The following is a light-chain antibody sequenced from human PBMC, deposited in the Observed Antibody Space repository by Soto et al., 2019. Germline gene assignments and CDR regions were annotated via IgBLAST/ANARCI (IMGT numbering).Light chain of an antibody. J-gene: IGKJ1*01. V-gene: IGKV3-20*01. CDR2: GAS. Sequence: EIVLTQSPDTLSLSPGESATLSCRASQSVSSSYLAWYQQKPGQAPRLLIYGASNRATGIPDRFSGSGSGTDFTLTISRLEPEDFVLYYCQQYGSSPRTFGQGTKLDIK. CDR3: QQYGSSPRT. CDR1: QSVSSSY.